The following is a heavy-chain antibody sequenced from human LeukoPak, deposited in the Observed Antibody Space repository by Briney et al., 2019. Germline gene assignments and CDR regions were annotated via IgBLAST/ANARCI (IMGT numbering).Heavy chain of an antibody. V-gene: IGHV3-30*03. Sequence: GGSLRLSCAVPGFIFSSYGMHWVRQAPGKGLEWVAAISYDESNKYYADSVKGRFTISRDNSKNTLYLQMNSLRAEDTAVYYCARVSRGMATTPGPFDYWGQGTLVTVSS. CDR3: ARVSRGMATTPGPFDY. CDR1: GFIFSSYG. J-gene: IGHJ4*02. D-gene: IGHD5-24*01. CDR2: ISYDESNK.